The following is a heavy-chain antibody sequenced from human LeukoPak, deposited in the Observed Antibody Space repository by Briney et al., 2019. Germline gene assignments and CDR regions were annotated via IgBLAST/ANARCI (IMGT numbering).Heavy chain of an antibody. CDR3: AKDSVYSSSWYESPLLNFDY. CDR1: GFTFSSYA. J-gene: IGHJ4*02. CDR2: ISGSGGST. V-gene: IGHV3-23*01. Sequence: GGSLRLSCAASGFTFSSYAMSWVRQAPGKGLEWVSAISGSGGSTYYADSVKGRFTISRDNSKNTLYLQMNSLRAEDTAVYYCAKDSVYSSSWYESPLLNFDYWGQGTLVTVSS. D-gene: IGHD6-13*01.